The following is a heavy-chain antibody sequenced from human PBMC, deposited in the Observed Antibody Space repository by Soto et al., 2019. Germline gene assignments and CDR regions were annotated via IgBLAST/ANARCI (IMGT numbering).Heavy chain of an antibody. D-gene: IGHD1-20*01. CDR2: IIPVFATP. J-gene: IGHJ4*02. Sequence: QVQLVQSGAEVKKPGSSVKVSCRTSGGTFRSYAFSWLRQAPGQGLEWMGGIIPVFATPNSAQKFQDRVTISADESTSTACMELSSLTSDDTAVYYCARGAEVLGYNWKYVTFDLWGQGTLVSVSS. CDR3: ARGAEVLGYNWKYVTFDL. CDR1: GGTFRSYA. V-gene: IGHV1-69*01.